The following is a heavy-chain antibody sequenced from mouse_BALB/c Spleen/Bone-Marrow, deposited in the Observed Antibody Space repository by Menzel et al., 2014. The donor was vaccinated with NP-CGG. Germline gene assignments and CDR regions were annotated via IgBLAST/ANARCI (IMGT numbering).Heavy chain of an antibody. Sequence: DVKLQESGPGLVKPSQSLSLTCTVTGYSITSNYAWNWIRQFPGNKLEWMGYISYSGVTSYSPSLKSRISITRDTSKTQFFLQLTSVTAEDTATYYCARSVIGAMDYWGQGTSVTVSS. CDR1: GYSITSNYA. J-gene: IGHJ4*01. D-gene: IGHD1-1*01. CDR2: ISYSGVT. CDR3: ARSVIGAMDY. V-gene: IGHV3-2*02.